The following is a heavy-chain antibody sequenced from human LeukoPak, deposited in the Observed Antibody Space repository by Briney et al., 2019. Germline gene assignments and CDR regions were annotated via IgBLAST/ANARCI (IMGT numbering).Heavy chain of an antibody. Sequence: PGRSLRLSCAASGFTVSNYGMHWVRQAPGKGLEWVAGITYDGMNKFYADSVQGRSTISRDNSKNTLYLQMNSLRVEDTAVYYCAKDAYSGYDYPNYWGQGTLVTVSS. J-gene: IGHJ4*02. CDR1: GFTVSNYG. CDR3: AKDAYSGYDYPNY. V-gene: IGHV3-30*18. CDR2: ITYDGMNK. D-gene: IGHD5-12*01.